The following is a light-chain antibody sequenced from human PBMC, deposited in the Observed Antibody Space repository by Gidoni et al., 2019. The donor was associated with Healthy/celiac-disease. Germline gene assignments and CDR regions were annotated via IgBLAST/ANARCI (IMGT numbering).Light chain of an antibody. J-gene: IGKJ2*01. CDR1: QSISNSY. Sequence: EIVLTQSSVTLSLSAGERATLSCRASQSISNSYLAWYQQKPSQATRLLIYVASSRATGIPDRFSGSGSGTDFTLTISRLEPEDFAVYYCQQYSSSHYTFGQGTKLEIK. CDR2: VAS. V-gene: IGKV3-20*01. CDR3: QQYSSSHYT.